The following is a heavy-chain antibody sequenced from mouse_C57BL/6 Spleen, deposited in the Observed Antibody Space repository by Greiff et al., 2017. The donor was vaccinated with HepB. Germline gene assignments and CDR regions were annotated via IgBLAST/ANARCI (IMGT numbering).Heavy chain of an antibody. J-gene: IGHJ2*01. CDR1: GYSITSGYY. Sequence: VQLQQSGPGLVKPSQSLSLTCSVTGYSITSGYYWNWIRQFPGNKLEWMGYISYDGSNNYNPSLKNRISITRDTSKNQFFLKLNSVTTEDTATYYCARGDWYYFDYWGQGTTLTVSS. V-gene: IGHV3-6*01. D-gene: IGHD3-3*01. CDR3: ARGDWYYFDY. CDR2: ISYDGSN.